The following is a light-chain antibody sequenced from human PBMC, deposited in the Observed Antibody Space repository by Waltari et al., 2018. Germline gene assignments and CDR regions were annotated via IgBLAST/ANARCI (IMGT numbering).Light chain of an antibody. CDR3: CSYTTTGPVV. V-gene: IGLV2-14*03. CDR1: SSDLGTYTY. J-gene: IGLJ2*01. CDR2: DVN. Sequence: QSVLTQPASVSGSPGQSITISCTGTSSDLGTYTYVSLYQQHPGRAPKLIIFDVNVRPSWVSNRFSGSKSGNTAFLTISGLQTEDEGHFYCCSYTTTGPVVFGGGTKLTVL.